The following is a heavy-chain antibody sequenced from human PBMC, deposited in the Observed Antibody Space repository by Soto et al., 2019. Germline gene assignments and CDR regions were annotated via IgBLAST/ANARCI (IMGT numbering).Heavy chain of an antibody. V-gene: IGHV3-23*01. CDR1: GFTFSSYA. D-gene: IGHD3-10*01. J-gene: IGHJ4*02. CDR3: AKGGKAYYGSGSYYTGSLDY. CDR2: ISGSGGST. Sequence: PGGSLRLSCAASGFTFSSYAMSWVRQAPGKGLEWVSAISGSGGSTYYADSVKGRFTISRDNSKNTLYLQMNSLRAEDTAVYYCAKGGKAYYGSGSYYTGSLDYWGQGTLVTVSS.